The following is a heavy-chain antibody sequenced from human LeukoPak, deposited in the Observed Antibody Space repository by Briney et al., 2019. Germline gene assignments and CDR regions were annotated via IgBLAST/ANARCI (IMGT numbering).Heavy chain of an antibody. Sequence: GGSLRLSCAASGFTFNTYTMNWVRQAPGKGLEWVSYISGSSGIIDYADSVRGRFTISRDSSKNTLYLQMNSLRAEDTAVYYCARAAYDNSGYLTLWGQGNLVTVSS. CDR2: ISGSSGII. V-gene: IGHV3-48*01. CDR1: GFTFNTYT. J-gene: IGHJ4*02. D-gene: IGHD3-22*01. CDR3: ARAAYDNSGYLTL.